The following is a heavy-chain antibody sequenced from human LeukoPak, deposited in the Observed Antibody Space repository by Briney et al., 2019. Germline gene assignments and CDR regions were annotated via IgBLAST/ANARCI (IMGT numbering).Heavy chain of an antibody. CDR2: ISVSGGST. Sequence: GGSLRLSCAASGFTFSDYYMSWIRQAPGKGLEWVSDISVSGGSTYYADSVKGRFTISRDNSKNTLYLQVNSLRAEDTAVYYCAKGASGSYHSPYDYWGQGTLVTVSS. V-gene: IGHV3-23*01. CDR3: AKGASGSYHSPYDY. D-gene: IGHD1-26*01. J-gene: IGHJ4*02. CDR1: GFTFSDYY.